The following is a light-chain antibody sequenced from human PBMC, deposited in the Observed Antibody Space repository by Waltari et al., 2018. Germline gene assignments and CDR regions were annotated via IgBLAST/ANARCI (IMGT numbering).Light chain of an antibody. CDR2: AAS. V-gene: IGKV1-8*01. Sequence: AIRITQSPSSLSASTGDRVTITCRASQGFSSYLAWYQQKPGKAPKLLIYAASTLQSGVPSRFSGSGSGTDFTLTISCLQSEDFATYYCQQYYSYPHTFGQGTKLEIK. J-gene: IGKJ2*01. CDR3: QQYYSYPHT. CDR1: QGFSSY.